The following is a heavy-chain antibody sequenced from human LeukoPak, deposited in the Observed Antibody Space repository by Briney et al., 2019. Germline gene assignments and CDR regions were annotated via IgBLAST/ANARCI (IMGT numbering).Heavy chain of an antibody. Sequence: PSQTLSLTCAVYGGAFSGYYWSWIRQPPGKGLEWIGEINHSGSTNYNPSLKSRVTISVDTSKNEFSLKLSSVHAADTAVYYCASLPSAHETYYDFWSGYYKVANWFDPWGQGTLVTVSS. CDR2: INHSGST. CDR3: ASLPSAHETYYDFWSGYYKVANWFDP. J-gene: IGHJ5*02. CDR1: GGAFSGYY. V-gene: IGHV4-34*01. D-gene: IGHD3-3*01.